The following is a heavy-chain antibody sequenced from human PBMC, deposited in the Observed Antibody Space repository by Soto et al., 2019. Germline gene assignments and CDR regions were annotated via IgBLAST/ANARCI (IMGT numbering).Heavy chain of an antibody. CDR2: ISYDGSNK. J-gene: IGHJ6*02. CDR3: ARAGCDGGSCYTLVGLRYGMDV. CDR1: GVTFNSYA. V-gene: IGHV3-30-3*01. D-gene: IGHD2-15*01. Sequence: QVQLVESGGGVVQPGRYLRFSCAASGVTFNSYAMYWVRQAPGKGLEWVAVISYDGSNKYYADSVKGRFTISRDNSKNTLYLQMNSLRAEDTAVYYCARAGCDGGSCYTLVGLRYGMDVWGQVTTVTVSS.